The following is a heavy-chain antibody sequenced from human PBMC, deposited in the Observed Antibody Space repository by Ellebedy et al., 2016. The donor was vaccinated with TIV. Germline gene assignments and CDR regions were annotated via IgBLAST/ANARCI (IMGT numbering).Heavy chain of an antibody. D-gene: IGHD5-18*01. CDR1: GGTFSRHG. CDR2: IIPIIDTR. Sequence: AASVKVSCKASGGTFSRHGISWVRQAPGQGLEWMGGIIPIIDTRNYAQKFQGRVTMTADASTSTAYMELSRLSSEDTAVYYCARDTVDTAMGVDYHYYYGMDVWGQGTTVTVTS. CDR3: ARDTVDTAMGVDYHYYYGMDV. V-gene: IGHV1-69*13. J-gene: IGHJ6*02.